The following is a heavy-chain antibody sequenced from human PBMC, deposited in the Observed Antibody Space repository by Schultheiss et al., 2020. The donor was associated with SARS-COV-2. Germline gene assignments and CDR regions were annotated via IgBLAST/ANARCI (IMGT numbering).Heavy chain of an antibody. CDR3: ARDVSGRRYYYGMDV. V-gene: IGHV4-34*09. J-gene: IGHJ6*02. Sequence: SQTLSLTCSVSGASISAYYWSWIRQPPGKGLEWIGEINHSGSTNYNPSLKSRVTISVDTSKNQFSLKLSSVTAADTAVYYCARDVSGRRYYYGMDVWGQGTTVTVSS. CDR2: INHSGST. D-gene: IGHD3-3*01. CDR1: GASISAYY.